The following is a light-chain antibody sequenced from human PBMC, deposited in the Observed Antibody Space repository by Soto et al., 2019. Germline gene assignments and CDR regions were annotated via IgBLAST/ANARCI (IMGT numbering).Light chain of an antibody. J-gene: IGKJ2*01. CDR1: QSVGSN. CDR3: QQYNYWPPLYT. CDR2: GAS. V-gene: IGKV3-15*01. Sequence: EIVMTQSPATLSVSPGERATLSCRASQSVGSNLAWYQQKPGQAPRLLIYGASTRATGIPARFSGSGSGTEFTLPISSLQSEDCAVYYCQQYNYWPPLYTFGQGTKLEIK.